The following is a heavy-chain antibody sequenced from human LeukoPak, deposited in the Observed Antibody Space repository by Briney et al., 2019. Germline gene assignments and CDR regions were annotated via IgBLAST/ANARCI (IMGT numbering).Heavy chain of an antibody. CDR2: INTDGSNT. V-gene: IGHV3-74*01. CDR3: ARAELPYYFDY. Sequence: GGSLRLSCAASGFTFSNYWMHWVRQAPGKGLVWVSRINTDGSNTNYADSVKGRFTISIDNAKNTLYLQMDSLRAEDTAVYYCARAELPYYFDYWGQGTLVTVSS. D-gene: IGHD1-7*01. J-gene: IGHJ4*02. CDR1: GFTFSNYW.